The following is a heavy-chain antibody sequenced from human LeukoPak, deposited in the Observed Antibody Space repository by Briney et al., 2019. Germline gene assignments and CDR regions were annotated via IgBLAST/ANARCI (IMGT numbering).Heavy chain of an antibody. CDR3: AKDLEAGSSSYLDY. CDR1: GFTFSSYG. CDR2: ISYDGSNK. V-gene: IGHV3-30*18. D-gene: IGHD3-10*01. Sequence: GGSLRLSCAASGFTFSSYGMHWVRQAPGKGLEWVAVISYDGSNKYYADSVKGRFTISRVNSKNTLYLQMNSLRAEDTAVYYCAKDLEAGSSSYLDYWGQGTLVTVSS. J-gene: IGHJ4*02.